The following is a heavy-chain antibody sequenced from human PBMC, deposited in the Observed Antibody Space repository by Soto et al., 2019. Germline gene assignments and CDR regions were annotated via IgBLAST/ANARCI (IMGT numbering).Heavy chain of an antibody. J-gene: IGHJ2*01. CDR3: ATGGSYCSRTGCLYWYLDL. V-gene: IGHV4-4*02. Sequence: QVQLQESGPGLVKPSGTLSLTCAVSSGSISTNNWWSWVRQPPGKGLEWIGEIHHSGTTNYNPSLRSRATKTVDKSKNQFSLKLNPVTAADTAVYYCATGGSYCSRTGCLYWYLDLWGRGTLVSISS. D-gene: IGHD2-2*01. CDR2: IHHSGTT. CDR1: SGSISTNNW.